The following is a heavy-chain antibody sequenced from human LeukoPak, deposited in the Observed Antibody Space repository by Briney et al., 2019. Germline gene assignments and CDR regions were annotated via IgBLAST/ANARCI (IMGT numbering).Heavy chain of an antibody. CDR1: GFTFDDYA. Sequence: GGSLRLSCAASGFTFDDYAMHWVRQAPGKGLEWVSGISWNSGSIGYADSVKGRFTISRDNAKNSLYLQMNSLRAEDTALYYCAKERYGSSGYSFDYRGQGTLVTVSS. J-gene: IGHJ4*02. CDR3: AKERYGSSGYSFDY. V-gene: IGHV3-9*01. D-gene: IGHD3-22*01. CDR2: ISWNSGSI.